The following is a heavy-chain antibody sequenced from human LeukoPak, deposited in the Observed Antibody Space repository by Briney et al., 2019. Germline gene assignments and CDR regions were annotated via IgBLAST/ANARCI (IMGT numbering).Heavy chain of an antibody. CDR1: GGSISSSSYY. J-gene: IGHJ4*02. CDR2: IYYSGST. D-gene: IGHD3-16*01. V-gene: IGHV4-39*01. CDR3: ARQSYGGGWGSPYYFDY. Sequence: PSETLSLTCTVSGGSISSSSYYWGWIRQPPGKGLEWIGSIYYSGSTYYNPSLKSRVTISVDTSKNQFSLKLSSVTAADTAVYYCARQSYGGGWGSPYYFDYWGQGTLVTVSS.